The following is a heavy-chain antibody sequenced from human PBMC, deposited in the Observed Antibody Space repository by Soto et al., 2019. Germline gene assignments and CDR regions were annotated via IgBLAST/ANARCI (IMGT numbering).Heavy chain of an antibody. CDR1: GRPVSSGGYY. J-gene: IGHJ5*01. Sequence: PSETLSLTWTVSGRPVSSGGYYWTWIRQHPGTGLEWIGYIYHIGSPSYNPSLTSRLSMSPDPSKNQFSLNLPSVTAADTAISYSLRDRSLDHIVPWFESWGQGTLATVSS. D-gene: IGHD2-8*01. V-gene: IGHV4-31*02. CDR3: LRDRSLDHIVPWFES. CDR2: IYHIGSP.